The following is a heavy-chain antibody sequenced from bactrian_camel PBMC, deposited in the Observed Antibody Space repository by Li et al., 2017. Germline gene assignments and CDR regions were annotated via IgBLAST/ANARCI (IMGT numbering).Heavy chain of an antibody. CDR2: IYTGDGLT. CDR3: AAGQCDGILTDKALYNY. V-gene: IGHV3S5*01. Sequence: HVQLVESGGDLVQPGGSLSLTCAASGLTYSSYYMSWVRQAPGKNLEWVSTIYTGDGLTKSADSVKGRFAMSRDNAKNTLTLQMNSLKSEDTAMYYCAAGQCDGILTDKALYNYWGQGTQVTVS. J-gene: IGHJ4*01. D-gene: IGHD2*01. CDR1: GLTYSSYY.